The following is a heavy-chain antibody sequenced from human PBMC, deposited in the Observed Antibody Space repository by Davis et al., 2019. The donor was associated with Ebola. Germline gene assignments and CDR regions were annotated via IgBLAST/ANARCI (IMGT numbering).Heavy chain of an antibody. V-gene: IGHV3-9*01. CDR3: AKAFRGYSNSHIDS. CDR1: GFTFEDRA. Sequence: PGGSLRLSCAASGFTFEDRAMHWVRQAPGKGLEWVSSISWNGGTIGYADSVKGRFTISRDNAKNSLYLQLESLRTEDTALYYCAKAFRGYSNSHIDSWGQGTLVIVSS. D-gene: IGHD5-12*01. CDR2: ISWNGGTI. J-gene: IGHJ4*02.